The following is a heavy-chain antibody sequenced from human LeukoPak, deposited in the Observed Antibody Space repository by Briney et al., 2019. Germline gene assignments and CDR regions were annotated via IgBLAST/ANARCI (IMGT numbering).Heavy chain of an antibody. CDR1: GNTFISYD. Sequence: GASVTVSCKGAGNTFISYDVHGVRQPPGQGLEWMGIINPSGGGTSYAQKFQGRVTMTRDMSTSTVYMQVSSLRSEDTAVYYCASGDYATFDYWGQGTLVTVSS. J-gene: IGHJ4*02. CDR3: ASGDYATFDY. D-gene: IGHD4-17*01. CDR2: INPSGGGT. V-gene: IGHV1-46*01.